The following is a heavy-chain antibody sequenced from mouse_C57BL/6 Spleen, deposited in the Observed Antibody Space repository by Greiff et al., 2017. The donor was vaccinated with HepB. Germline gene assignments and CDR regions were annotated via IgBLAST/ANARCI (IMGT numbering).Heavy chain of an antibody. CDR1: GYTFTDYY. Sequence: EVQLQESGPVLVKPGASVKMSCKASGYTFTDYYMNWVKQSHGKSLEWIGVINPYNGGTSYNQKFKGKATLTVDKSSSTAYMELNSLTSEDSAVYYCARSDYYGSSPTLDYWGQGTTLTVSS. J-gene: IGHJ2*01. D-gene: IGHD1-1*01. V-gene: IGHV1-19*01. CDR3: ARSDYYGSSPTLDY. CDR2: INPYNGGT.